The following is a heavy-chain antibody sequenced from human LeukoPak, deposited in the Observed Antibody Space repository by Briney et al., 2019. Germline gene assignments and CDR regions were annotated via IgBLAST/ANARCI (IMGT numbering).Heavy chain of an antibody. Sequence: ASVKVSCKASGYTFTSYGISWVRQAPGQGLEWMGIINPSGGSTSYAQKFQGRVTMTRDTSTSTVYMELSSLRSEDTAVYYCAGGGYCSSTSCSHFDYWGQGTLVTVSS. V-gene: IGHV1-46*01. D-gene: IGHD2-2*01. CDR1: GYTFTSYG. CDR2: INPSGGST. J-gene: IGHJ4*02. CDR3: AGGGYCSSTSCSHFDY.